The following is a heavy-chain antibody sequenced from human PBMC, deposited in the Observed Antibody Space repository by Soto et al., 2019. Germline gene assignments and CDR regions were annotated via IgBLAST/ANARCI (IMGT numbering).Heavy chain of an antibody. CDR1: GGSISSGGYS. V-gene: IGHV4-30-2*01. J-gene: IGHJ4*02. Sequence: SEPLSLTCTVSGGSISSGGYSWSWIRQPPGKGLEWIGYIYHSGSTYYNPSLKSRVTISVDRSKNQFSLKLSSVTAADTAVYYCATMGTPVTGLYYFDYWGQGTLVTVS. CDR3: ATMGTPVTGLYYFDY. D-gene: IGHD4-17*01. CDR2: IYHSGST.